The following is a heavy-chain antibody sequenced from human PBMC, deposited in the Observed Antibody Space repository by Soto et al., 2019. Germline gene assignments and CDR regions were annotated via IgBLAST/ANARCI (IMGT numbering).Heavy chain of an antibody. CDR2: ISGGGDAT. Sequence: EVQLLDSGGGLVQPGGSLRLSCAASGFTFSGYALTWVLQAPGKGLEWVSAISGGGDATFYADSVKGRFTISRDNSNNTLYLQMNTLRAEDTAVYYCARKVSGSTGRPDLWYFDLWGRGTIVTVSP. CDR1: GFTFSGYA. V-gene: IGHV3-23*01. J-gene: IGHJ2*01. CDR3: ARKVSGSTGRPDLWYFDL. D-gene: IGHD3-10*01.